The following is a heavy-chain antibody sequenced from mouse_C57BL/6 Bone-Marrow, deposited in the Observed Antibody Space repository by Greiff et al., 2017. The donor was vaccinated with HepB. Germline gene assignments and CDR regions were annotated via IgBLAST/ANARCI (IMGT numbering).Heavy chain of an antibody. CDR3: ARTRDDYYAMDY. J-gene: IGHJ4*01. CDR1: GFTFSSYA. CDR2: ISDGGSYT. Sequence: EVQGVESGGGLVKPGGSLKLSCAASGFTFSSYAMSWVRQTPEKRLEWVATISDGGSYTYYPDNVKGRVTISRDNAKNNLYLQMSHLKSEDTAMYYGARTRDDYYAMDYWGQGTSVTVSS. V-gene: IGHV5-4*01. D-gene: IGHD3-3*01.